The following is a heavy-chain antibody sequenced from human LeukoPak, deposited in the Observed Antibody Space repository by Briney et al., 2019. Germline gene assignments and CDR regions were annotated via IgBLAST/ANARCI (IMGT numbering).Heavy chain of an antibody. Sequence: SETLSLTCTVSGASSTSYYWTWIRHPPGEELEWIGNIYTSADINFNPSLKSRVTISLDASKRQFSLKLNSVGAADTAIYYCARSPFVGGVGATSWYFDLWGRGALVTVSS. CDR1: GASSTSYY. CDR3: ARSPFVGGVGATSWYFDL. CDR2: IYTSADI. J-gene: IGHJ2*01. V-gene: IGHV4-4*09. D-gene: IGHD1-26*01.